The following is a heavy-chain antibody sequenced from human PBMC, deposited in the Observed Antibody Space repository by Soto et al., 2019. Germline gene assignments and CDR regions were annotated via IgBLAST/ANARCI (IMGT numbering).Heavy chain of an antibody. CDR2: ISAYNGNT. CDR1: GYTFTSYG. Sequence: GASVKVSCKASGYTFTSYGISWVRQAPGQGLEWMGWISAYNGNTNYAQKLQGRVTMTTDTSTSTAYMELRSLRSDDTAVYYCARDRTLGDFWSGYLGGFDPWGQGTLVTVSS. CDR3: ARDRTLGDFWSGYLGGFDP. D-gene: IGHD3-3*01. J-gene: IGHJ5*02. V-gene: IGHV1-18*01.